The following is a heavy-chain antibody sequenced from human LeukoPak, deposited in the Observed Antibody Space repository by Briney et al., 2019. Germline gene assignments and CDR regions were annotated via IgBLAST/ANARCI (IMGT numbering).Heavy chain of an antibody. CDR2: ISGSGDTT. V-gene: IGHV3-23*01. CDR3: AKPQVGDLYYFDY. D-gene: IGHD1-26*01. CDR1: GFTSRHYA. J-gene: IGHJ4*02. Sequence: GGSLRLSCAASGFTSRHYAMSWVRQAPEKGLEWVSAISGSGDTTYYADSVKGRFTISRDTSKNTLYLQMNSLRAEDTAVYYCAKPQVGDLYYFDYWGQGALVTVSS.